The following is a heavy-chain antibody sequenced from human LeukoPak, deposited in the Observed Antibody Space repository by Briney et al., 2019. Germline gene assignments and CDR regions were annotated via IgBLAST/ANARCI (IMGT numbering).Heavy chain of an antibody. J-gene: IGHJ4*02. CDR2: INSDGSST. D-gene: IGHD4-17*01. CDR1: GFTFGDYA. V-gene: IGHV3-74*01. Sequence: GGSLRLSCTASGFTFGDYAMSWFRQAPGKGLVWVSRINSDGSSTSYADSVKGRFTISRDNAKNTLYLQMNSLRAEDTAVYYCARVPVTTPYFDYWGQGTLVTVSS. CDR3: ARVPVTTPYFDY.